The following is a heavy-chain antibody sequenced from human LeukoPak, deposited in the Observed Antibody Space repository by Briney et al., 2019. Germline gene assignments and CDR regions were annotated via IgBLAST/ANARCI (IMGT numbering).Heavy chain of an antibody. J-gene: IGHJ4*02. Sequence: GGALPQSLASTLGIPIEYVIHGVRQPRGKGVDWVGRIISNTPNYATSYAESVKRRFTISRDDSKNTAYRQMNSLKLENTATYSCTGAVALAGYTLTDHWGQGTLVIVSS. V-gene: IGHV3-73*01. CDR1: LGIPIEYV. CDR2: IISNTPNYAT. CDR3: TGAVALAGYTLTDH. D-gene: IGHD6-13*01.